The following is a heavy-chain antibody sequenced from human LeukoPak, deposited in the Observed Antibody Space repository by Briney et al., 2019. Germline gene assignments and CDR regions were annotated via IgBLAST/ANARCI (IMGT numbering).Heavy chain of an antibody. CDR2: INHSGST. D-gene: IGHD3-3*01. V-gene: IGHV4-39*07. Sequence: SETLSLTCTVSGGSISSSSYYWSWIRQPPGKGLEWIGEINHSGSTNYNPSLKSRVTISVDTSKNQFSLKLSSVTAADTAVYYCASGFPGRYYDFWSGYWNDYWGQGTLVTVSS. CDR3: ASGFPGRYYDFWSGYWNDY. CDR1: GGSISSSSYY. J-gene: IGHJ4*02.